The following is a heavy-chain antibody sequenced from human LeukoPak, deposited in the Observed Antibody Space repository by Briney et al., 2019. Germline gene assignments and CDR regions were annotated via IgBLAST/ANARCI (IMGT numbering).Heavy chain of an antibody. CDR2: IIPIFGTA. J-gene: IGHJ4*02. CDR3: ASEGHDYGDY. CDR1: GGTFSSYA. Sequence: SVKVSCKASGGTFSSYAISWVRQAPGQGLEWMGGIIPIFGTANYAQKFQGRVTITPDKSTSTAYMELSSLRSEDTAVYYCASEGHDYGDYWGQGTLVTVSS. V-gene: IGHV1-69*06.